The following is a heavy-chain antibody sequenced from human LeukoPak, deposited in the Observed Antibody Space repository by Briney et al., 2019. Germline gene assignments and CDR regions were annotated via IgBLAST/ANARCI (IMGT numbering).Heavy chain of an antibody. V-gene: IGHV3-21*06. D-gene: IGHD2-2*01. CDR1: GCAFSSYN. Sequence: GGSLRLSCAASGCAFSSYNMEWVHQAPGKGLEWVSFISTTSTYIYYADSVKGRFTVSRDNSKNLLYLQMDSLRVEDTAVYYCARAGTCSSTSCDGGIEYWGQGTLVTVSS. J-gene: IGHJ4*02. CDR2: ISTTSTYI. CDR3: ARAGTCSSTSCDGGIEY.